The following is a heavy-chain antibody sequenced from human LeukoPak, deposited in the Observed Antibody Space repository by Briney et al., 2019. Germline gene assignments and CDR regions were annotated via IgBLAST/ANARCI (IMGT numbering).Heavy chain of an antibody. CDR1: GGSISSYH. D-gene: IGHD3-22*01. J-gene: IGHJ3*02. CDR2: IYSSGST. CDR3: ARARNYYDSSGFYYEGDAFDI. Sequence: SETLSLTCTVSGGSISSYHWSWIRQPPGKGLECIGYIYSSGSTNYNPSLKSRVTIPVDTSKNQFSLKLSSVTAADTAVYYCARARNYYDSSGFYYEGDAFDIWGQGTMVTVSS. V-gene: IGHV4-59*01.